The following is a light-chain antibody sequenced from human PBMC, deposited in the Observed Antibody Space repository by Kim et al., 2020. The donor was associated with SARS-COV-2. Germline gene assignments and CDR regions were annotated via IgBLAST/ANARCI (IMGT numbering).Light chain of an antibody. CDR1: QSVSSN. J-gene: IGKJ2*01. Sequence: EIVMTQSPATLSASPGERATLSCRASQSVSSNLAWYQQKPGQAPRLLIYAASTRATGIPVRFSGSGSGTDFTLSISSLQSEDFALYYCQQYANWTPYTFGQGTKLEI. CDR2: AAS. V-gene: IGKV3-15*01. CDR3: QQYANWTPYT.